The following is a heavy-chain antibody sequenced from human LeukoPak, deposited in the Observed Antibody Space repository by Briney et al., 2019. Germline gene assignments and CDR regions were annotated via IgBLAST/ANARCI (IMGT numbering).Heavy chain of an antibody. CDR2: ISYDGSNN. CDR1: GFTFSSYA. J-gene: IGHJ5*02. Sequence: GRSLRLSCAASGFTFSSYAMHWVRQAPGKGLEWVAVISYDGSNNYYADSVKGRFTISRDNSKNTLYLQVNSLRAEDTAVYYCAKDRSDYYDSSGPEWFDPWGQGTLVTVSS. V-gene: IGHV3-30-3*01. CDR3: AKDRSDYYDSSGPEWFDP. D-gene: IGHD3-22*01.